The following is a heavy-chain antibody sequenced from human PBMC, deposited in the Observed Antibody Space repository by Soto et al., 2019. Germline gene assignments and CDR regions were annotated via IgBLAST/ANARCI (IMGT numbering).Heavy chain of an antibody. CDR2: IDPPDSYT. J-gene: IGHJ5*02. CDR3: AKTYYYDSAGYYAPFDP. V-gene: IGHV5-10-1*01. Sequence: RGESLKISCKGSGYTFTNYWINWVRQVPGKGLEWMGRIDPPDSYTNYSPSFQGRVTISVDKSINTAYLQWSSLNASDTAMYYCAKTYYYDSAGYYAPFDPWGQGTLVTVSS. CDR1: GYTFTNYW. D-gene: IGHD3-22*01.